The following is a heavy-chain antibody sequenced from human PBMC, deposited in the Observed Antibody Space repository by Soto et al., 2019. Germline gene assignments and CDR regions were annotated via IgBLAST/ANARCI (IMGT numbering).Heavy chain of an antibody. V-gene: IGHV3-30*18. D-gene: IGHD3-10*01. CDR1: GFTFSSYG. CDR3: AKDFNRAGFGELSYFDY. J-gene: IGHJ4*02. Sequence: QVQLVESGGGVVQPGRSLRLSCAASGFTFSSYGMHWVRQAPGKGLEWVAVISYDGSNKYYADSVKGRFTISRDNSKNTLYLQMNSLRAEDTAVYYCAKDFNRAGFGELSYFDYWGQGTLVTVSS. CDR2: ISYDGSNK.